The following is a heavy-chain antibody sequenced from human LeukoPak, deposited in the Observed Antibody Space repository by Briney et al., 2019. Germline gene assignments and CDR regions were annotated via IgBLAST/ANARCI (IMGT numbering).Heavy chain of an antibody. CDR1: GFIFNDFW. J-gene: IGHJ4*02. CDR3: APPPIAATGN. Sequence: GGSLRLSCTASGFIFNDFWMSWVRQAPGEGLEWAANIRQDGSAKNYVDSVKGRFTISRDNAKKSLYLLMNGLTAEDTAVYYCAPPPIAATGNWGQGTLVTVSS. D-gene: IGHD5-12*01. CDR2: IRQDGSAK. V-gene: IGHV3-7*01.